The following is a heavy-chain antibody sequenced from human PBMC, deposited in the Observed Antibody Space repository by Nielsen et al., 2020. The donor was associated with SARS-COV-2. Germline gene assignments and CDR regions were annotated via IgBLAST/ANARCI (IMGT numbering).Heavy chain of an antibody. J-gene: IGHJ6*02. CDR3: ARGGYSYYYGMDV. Sequence: WIRQPPGKGLEWIGEINHSGSTNYNPSLKSRVTISVDTSKNQFSLKLSSVTAADTAVYYCARGGYSYYYGMDVWGQGTTVTVSS. V-gene: IGHV4-34*01. D-gene: IGHD1-1*01. CDR2: INHSGST.